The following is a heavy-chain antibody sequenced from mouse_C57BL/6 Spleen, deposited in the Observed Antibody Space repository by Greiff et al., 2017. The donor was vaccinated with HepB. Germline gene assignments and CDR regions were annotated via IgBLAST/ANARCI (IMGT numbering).Heavy chain of an antibody. V-gene: IGHV1-54*01. CDR1: GYAFTNYL. J-gene: IGHJ3*01. CDR3: ARIYYGNYEGFAY. Sequence: QVQLQQSGAELVRPGPSVKVSCKASGYAFTNYLIEWVKQRPGQGLEWIGVINPGSGGTNYNEKFKGKATLTADKSSSTAYMQLSSLTSEDSAVYFCARIYYGNYEGFAYWGQGTLVTVSA. D-gene: IGHD2-1*01. CDR2: INPGSGGT.